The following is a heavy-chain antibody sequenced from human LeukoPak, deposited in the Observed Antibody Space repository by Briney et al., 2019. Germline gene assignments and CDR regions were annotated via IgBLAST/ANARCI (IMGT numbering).Heavy chain of an antibody. CDR2: TKSDGTIT. CDR1: GFTFSSYW. CDR3: ATFYGSTS. D-gene: IGHD6-13*01. J-gene: IGHJ5*02. V-gene: IGHV3-74*01. Sequence: GGSLRLSCAASGFTFSSYWMHWIRQAPGKGLVWVSCTKSDGTITNYADSVKGRFTISRDNAKNTLYLQMNSLRADDTAVYYCATFYGSTSWGQGTLVTVSS.